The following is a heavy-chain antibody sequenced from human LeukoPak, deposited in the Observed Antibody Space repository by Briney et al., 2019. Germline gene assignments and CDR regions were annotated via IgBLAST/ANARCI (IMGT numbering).Heavy chain of an antibody. CDR3: ARVSGSGSFYYYGMDV. V-gene: IGHV1-69*01. J-gene: IGHJ6*04. D-gene: IGHD3-10*01. Sequence: GASVKVSCKASGGTFSSYAISWVRQAPGQGLEWMGGIIPISGTANYAQKFQGRVTITADESTSTAYMELSSLRSEDTAVYYCARVSGSGSFYYYGMDVWGKGTTVTVSS. CDR2: IIPISGTA. CDR1: GGTFSSYA.